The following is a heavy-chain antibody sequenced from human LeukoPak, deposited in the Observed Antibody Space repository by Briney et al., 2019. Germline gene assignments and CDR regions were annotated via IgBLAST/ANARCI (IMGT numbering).Heavy chain of an antibody. V-gene: IGHV4-39*01. CDR2: IFYSGST. CDR1: GASINSISYY. D-gene: IGHD3-10*01. CDR3: ARQQYPIWFGVDY. Sequence: KLSETLSLTCTVSGASINSISYYWGWIRQPPGKGLEWIGSIFYSGSTYYNPSLKSRVSISVDTSKDQFSLKLTSVTAADTALYYCARQQYPIWFGVDYWGQGILVTVSS. J-gene: IGHJ4*02.